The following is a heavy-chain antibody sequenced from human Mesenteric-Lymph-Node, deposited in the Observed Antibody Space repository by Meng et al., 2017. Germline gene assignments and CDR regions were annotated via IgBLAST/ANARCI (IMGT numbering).Heavy chain of an antibody. CDR3: AQSYGSGSYYMSVAFDI. Sequence: ASVKVSCKASGYTFTSYGISWVRQAPGQGLEWMGWISAYNGNTNYAQKLQGRVTMTTDTSTSTAYMELRSLISDDTAVYYCAQSYGSGSYYMSVAFDIWGQGTMVTVSS. CDR2: ISAYNGNT. CDR1: GYTFTSYG. D-gene: IGHD3-10*01. V-gene: IGHV1-18*01. J-gene: IGHJ3*02.